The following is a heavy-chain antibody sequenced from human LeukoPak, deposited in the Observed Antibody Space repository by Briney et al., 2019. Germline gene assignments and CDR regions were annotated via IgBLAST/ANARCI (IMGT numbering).Heavy chain of an antibody. CDR3: ARAGLAKYNWFDP. D-gene: IGHD3/OR15-3a*01. V-gene: IGHV4-59*11. CDR1: GGSISSHY. J-gene: IGHJ5*02. CDR2: IYYSGST. Sequence: SETLSLTCTVSGGSISSHYWSWIRQPPGKGLEWIGYIYYSGSTNYNPSLKSRVTISVDTSKNQFSLKLSSVTAADTAVYYCARAGLAKYNWFDPWGQGTLVTVSS.